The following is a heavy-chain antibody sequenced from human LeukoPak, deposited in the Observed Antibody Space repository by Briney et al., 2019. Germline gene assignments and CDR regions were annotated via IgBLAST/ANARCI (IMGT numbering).Heavy chain of an antibody. CDR1: GGSFSGYY. Sequence: SETLSLTCAVYGGSFSGYYWSWIRQPPGKGLEWIGEINHSGSTNYNPSLKSRVTISVDTSKNQFSLKMTSVTAADTAVYYCARDRPLDDSWSGYYDNGMDVWGRGTTVTVSS. V-gene: IGHV4-34*01. CDR2: INHSGST. D-gene: IGHD3-3*01. J-gene: IGHJ6*01. CDR3: ARDRPLDDSWSGYYDNGMDV.